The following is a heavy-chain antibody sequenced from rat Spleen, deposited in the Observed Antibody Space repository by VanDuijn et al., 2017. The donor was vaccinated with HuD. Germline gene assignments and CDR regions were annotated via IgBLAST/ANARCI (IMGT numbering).Heavy chain of an antibody. Sequence: QVQLMESGPGLVQPSETLSLTCTVSGFSLTSYNVHWVRQPPGKGLEWMGVMWSGGSTDYNSALKSRLSISRDTSKNQVFLKMNSLQSEDTTTYYCARDQGITMMVFDYWGQGVMVTVSS. V-gene: IGHV2-45*01. J-gene: IGHJ2*01. D-gene: IGHD1-12*02. CDR2: MWSGGST. CDR3: ARDQGITMMVFDY. CDR1: GFSLTSYN.